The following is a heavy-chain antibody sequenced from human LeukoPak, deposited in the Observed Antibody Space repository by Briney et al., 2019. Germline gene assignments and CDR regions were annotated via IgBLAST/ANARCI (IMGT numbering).Heavy chain of an antibody. D-gene: IGHD2-21*01. V-gene: IGHV3-7*01. Sequence: SGGSLRLSCAASGLTFSSYWMSWVRQAPGKGLEWVANIKQDGSEKYYVDSVKGRFTISRDNAKNSLYLQMNSLRAEDTAVYYCARGLAIDYWGQGTLVTVSS. CDR1: GLTFSSYW. CDR2: IKQDGSEK. CDR3: ARGLAIDY. J-gene: IGHJ4*02.